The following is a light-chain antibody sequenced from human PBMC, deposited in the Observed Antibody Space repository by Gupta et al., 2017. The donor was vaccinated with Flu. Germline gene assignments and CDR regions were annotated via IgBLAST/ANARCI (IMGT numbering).Light chain of an antibody. CDR3: PPRSNWPT. CDR2: DAS. J-gene: IGKJ5*01. Sequence: EIVLTQSPATLSLSPGERATLSCRASQSVSSYLALYQQKPGQAPRLLIYDASNRATGIPARFSGSGSGTDFTLTIRRLEPEDCAVYHCPPRSNWPTFGQGTRLEIQ. CDR1: QSVSSY. V-gene: IGKV3-11*01.